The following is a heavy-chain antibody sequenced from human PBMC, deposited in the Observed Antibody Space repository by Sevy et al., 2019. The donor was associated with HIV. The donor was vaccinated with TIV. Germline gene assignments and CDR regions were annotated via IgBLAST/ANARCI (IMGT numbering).Heavy chain of an antibody. V-gene: IGHV3-33*01. CDR3: ARDLEFYDYGDYGPAFNPDY. CDR2: IWFDGSNK. CDR1: GFTFSSYG. Sequence: GGSLRLSCAASGFTFSSYGMLWVRQAPGKGLEWLAVIWFDGSNKYYADSVKGRFTISRDIAKNTLHLQMNSLRAEDTAVYYCARDLEFYDYGDYGPAFNPDYWGRGTLVTVSS. D-gene: IGHD4-17*01. J-gene: IGHJ4*02.